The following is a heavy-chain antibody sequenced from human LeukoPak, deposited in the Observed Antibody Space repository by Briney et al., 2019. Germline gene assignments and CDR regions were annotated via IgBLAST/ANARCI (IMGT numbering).Heavy chain of an antibody. D-gene: IGHD3-10*01. CDR1: EFTFRTYW. CDR2: IKQDGSEK. Sequence: GGSLRLSCVASEFTFRTYWMSWVRQAPGKGLEWVANIKQDGSEKYYVDSVKGRFTISRDNAKNSLYLQMHSLRVEDTAVYYCARENYYGSGSSPGEFDYWGQGTLVTVSS. V-gene: IGHV3-7*03. J-gene: IGHJ4*02. CDR3: ARENYYGSGSSPGEFDY.